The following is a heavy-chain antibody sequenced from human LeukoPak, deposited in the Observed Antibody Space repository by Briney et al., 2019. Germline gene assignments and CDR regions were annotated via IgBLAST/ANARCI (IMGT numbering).Heavy chain of an antibody. J-gene: IGHJ4*02. D-gene: IGHD1-26*01. CDR3: TSGSEAHADFDY. Sequence: SETLSLTCTVSGGSISSYYWSWIRQPPGKGLEWIGYINYSGSTNYNPSLKSRVTISVDTSKNQFSLKLSSVTAADTAVYCCTSGSEAHADFDYWGQGTLVTVSS. CDR1: GGSISSYY. CDR2: INYSGST. V-gene: IGHV4-59*08.